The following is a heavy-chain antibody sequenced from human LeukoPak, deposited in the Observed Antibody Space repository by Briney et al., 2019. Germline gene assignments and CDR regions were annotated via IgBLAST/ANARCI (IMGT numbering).Heavy chain of an antibody. CDR3: AKESGALGAPLYDY. Sequence: GGSLRLSCAASGFTFDDYAMSWVRQAPGEGLEWVSGISDNGGGRYYADSVKGRFTISRDNSKNMLYLQMNSLRAEDTAVYYCAKESGALGAPLYDYWGRGILVTASS. V-gene: IGHV3-23*01. CDR2: ISDNGGGR. J-gene: IGHJ4*02. D-gene: IGHD4/OR15-4a*01. CDR1: GFTFDDYA.